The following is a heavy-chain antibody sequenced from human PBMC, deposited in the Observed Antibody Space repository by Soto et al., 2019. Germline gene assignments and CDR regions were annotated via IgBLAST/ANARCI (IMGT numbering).Heavy chain of an antibody. D-gene: IGHD6-25*01. V-gene: IGHV5-51*01. CDR2: IYPGDSDT. J-gene: IGHJ6*02. Sequence: GESLKISCKGSGYSFTSYWIGWVRQIPWKGLEWMGIIYPGDSDTRYSPSFQGQVTISADKSISTAYLQWSSLKASDTAMYYCARLGSSGKENYYYYGMDVWGQGTTVTVSS. CDR3: ARLGSSGKENYYYYGMDV. CDR1: GYSFTSYW.